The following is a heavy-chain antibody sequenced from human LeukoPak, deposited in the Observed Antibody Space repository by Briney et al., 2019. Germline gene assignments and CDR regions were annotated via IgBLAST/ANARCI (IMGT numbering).Heavy chain of an antibody. CDR3: AREWIGGRSGTFFDH. J-gene: IGHJ4*02. CDR1: GYTLTGYN. D-gene: IGHD2-15*01. CDR2: SSPNSGDT. Sequence: ASVKVSCKASGYTLTGYNIHWVRQAPGQGLEWMGWSSPNSGDTTYAKNFQGRVTMTRDTSISTAYMELGSLKSDDTAVYNCAREWIGGRSGTFFDHWGQGTLVTVSS. V-gene: IGHV1-2*02.